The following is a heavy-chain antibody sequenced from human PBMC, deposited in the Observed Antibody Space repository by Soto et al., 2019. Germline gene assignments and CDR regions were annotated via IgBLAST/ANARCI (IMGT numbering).Heavy chain of an antibody. CDR1: GGSISSYY. CDR2: IYYSGST. V-gene: IGHV4-59*01. D-gene: IGHD3-22*01. J-gene: IGHJ4*02. CDR3: ASSTHNYYDSSGYYPYFDY. Sequence: SETLSLTCTVSGGSISSYYWSWIRQPPGKGLEWIGYIYYSGSTNYNPSLKSRVTISVDTSKNQFSLKLSSVTAADTAVYYCASSTHNYYDSSGYYPYFDYWGQGTLVTVSS.